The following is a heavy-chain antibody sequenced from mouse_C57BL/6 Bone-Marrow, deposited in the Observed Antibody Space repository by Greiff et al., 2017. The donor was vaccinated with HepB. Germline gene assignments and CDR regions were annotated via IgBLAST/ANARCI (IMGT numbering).Heavy chain of an antibody. D-gene: IGHD2-3*01. CDR3: ARFIYDGYYVFY. J-gene: IGHJ2*01. CDR1: GYTFTSYW. V-gene: IGHV1-53*01. CDR2: INPSNGGT. Sequence: VQLQQPGTELVKPGASVKLSCKASGYTFTSYWMLWVKQRPGQGLEWIGNINPSNGGTNYNEKFKSKATLTVDKSSSTAYMQLSSLTSEDSAVYYCARFIYDGYYVFYWGQGTTLTVSS.